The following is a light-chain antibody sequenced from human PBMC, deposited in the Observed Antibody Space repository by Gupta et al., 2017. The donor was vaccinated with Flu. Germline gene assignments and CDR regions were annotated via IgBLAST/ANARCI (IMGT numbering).Light chain of an antibody. CDR3: MQALQTLS. J-gene: IGKJ4*01. CDR1: QSLLHSNGYNY. CDR2: LGY. V-gene: IGKV2-28*01. Sequence: IELNQSLFSLPVTHGEPASISCRSSQSLLHSNGYNYLDGYLQKPGQSPQLLIYLGYNRASGVPDRFSGSGSGTDFTLKISRVGSEYVGVYYCMQALQTLSFGGGTKVEIK.